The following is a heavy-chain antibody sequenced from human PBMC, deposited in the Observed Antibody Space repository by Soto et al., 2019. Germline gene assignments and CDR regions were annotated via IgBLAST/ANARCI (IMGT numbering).Heavy chain of an antibody. D-gene: IGHD3-10*01. CDR1: GGSISQYY. J-gene: IGHJ4*02. V-gene: IGHV4-4*07. CDR3: ARGPGGFGDFSLDY. CDR2: IYSGGST. Sequence: SETLSLTCGVSGGSISQYYWSWIRQPAGKGLEWIGRIYSGGSTNYNPSLESRVTMSVDTSKDKFSLKLSSVTAADTAVYYCARGPGGFGDFSLDYWGQGTLVTVSS.